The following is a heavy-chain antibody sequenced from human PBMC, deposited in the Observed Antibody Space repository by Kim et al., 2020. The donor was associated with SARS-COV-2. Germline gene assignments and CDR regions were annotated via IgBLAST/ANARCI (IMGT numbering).Heavy chain of an antibody. CDR2: IAYDGSNK. V-gene: IGHV3-30*18. D-gene: IGHD3-3*01. Sequence: GGSLRLSCAASGFTFSNYGIHWVRQAPGKGLEWVAVIAYDGSNKYYADSVKGRFTISRDNSKNTLYLQMNSLRAEDTAVYYCAKDGDEDIGFDYWGQGILVTVST. CDR1: GFTFSNYG. CDR3: AKDGDEDIGFDY. J-gene: IGHJ4*02.